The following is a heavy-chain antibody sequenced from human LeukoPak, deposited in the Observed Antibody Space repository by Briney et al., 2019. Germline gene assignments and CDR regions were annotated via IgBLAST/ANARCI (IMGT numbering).Heavy chain of an antibody. CDR2: ISSSGNNI. V-gene: IGHV3-48*03. J-gene: IGHJ4*02. CDR3: ARAGSYFDY. CDR1: GFTFSSYE. D-gene: IGHD1-26*01. Sequence: PGGSLRLSCAASGFTFSSYEMNWVRQAPGKGLEWVSYISSSGNNIYYADSVKGRFTISRDNAKNSLYLQMNSLRAEDSGLYYCARAGSYFDYWAQGTLVTVSS.